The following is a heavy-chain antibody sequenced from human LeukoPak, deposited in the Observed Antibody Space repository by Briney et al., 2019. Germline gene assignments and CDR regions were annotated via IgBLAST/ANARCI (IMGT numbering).Heavy chain of an antibody. CDR2: LGRSGTTI. D-gene: IGHD2-21*01. V-gene: IGHV3-48*04. CDR3: ARDSGESYAMDV. CDR1: GFTFSTYS. Sequence: AGGSLRLSCAASGFTFSTYSLNWVRQAPGMGLEWVSYLGRSGTTIYYADSVKGRFTISRDNAKNSLYLQMNSLRAEDTAVYYCARDSGESYAMDVWGQGTTVTVSS. J-gene: IGHJ6*02.